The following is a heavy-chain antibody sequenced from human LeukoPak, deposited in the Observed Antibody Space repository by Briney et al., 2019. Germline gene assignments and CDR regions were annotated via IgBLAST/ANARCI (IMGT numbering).Heavy chain of an antibody. D-gene: IGHD3-22*01. CDR3: ARGPYSYDSSGAFDI. V-gene: IGHV4-34*01. J-gene: IGHJ3*02. Sequence: PSETLSLTCAVYGGSFSGYYWSWIRQPPGKGLEWIGEINHSGSTYYNPSLKSRVTISVDTSKNQFSLKLSSVTAADTAVYYCARGPYSYDSSGAFDIWGQGTMVTVSS. CDR1: GGSFSGYY. CDR2: INHSGST.